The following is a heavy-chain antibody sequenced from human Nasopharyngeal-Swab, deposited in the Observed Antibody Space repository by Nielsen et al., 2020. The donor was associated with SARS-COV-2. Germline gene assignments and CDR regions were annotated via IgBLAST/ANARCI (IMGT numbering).Heavy chain of an antibody. D-gene: IGHD4-17*01. CDR2: INHSGST. Sequence: GSLRLSCAVYGGSFSGYYWSWIRQPPGKGLEWIGEINHSGSTNYNPSLKSRVTISVDTSKNQFSLKLSSVTAADTAVYYCAREEEEGTVPNNWFDPWGQGTLVTVSS. V-gene: IGHV4-34*01. CDR3: AREEEEGTVPNNWFDP. CDR1: GGSFSGYY. J-gene: IGHJ5*02.